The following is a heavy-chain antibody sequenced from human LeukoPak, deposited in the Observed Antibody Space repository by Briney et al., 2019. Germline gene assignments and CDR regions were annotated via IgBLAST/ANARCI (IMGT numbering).Heavy chain of an antibody. J-gene: IGHJ2*01. CDR1: GGSISSYY. V-gene: IGHV4-59*08. CDR2: IYYSGST. Sequence: SETLSLTCTVSGGSISSYYWSWIRQSPGKGLEWIGYIYYSGSTNYNRSLKSRVTISVDTSKKQFSLKLSAVTAADTAVYYCATSITGVAAWYFDLWGRGTLVTVSS. CDR3: ATSITGVAAWYFDL. D-gene: IGHD7-27*01.